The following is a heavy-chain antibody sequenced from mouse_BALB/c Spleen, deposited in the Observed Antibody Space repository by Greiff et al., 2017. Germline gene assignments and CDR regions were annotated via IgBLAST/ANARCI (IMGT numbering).Heavy chain of an antibody. V-gene: IGHV3-6*02. Sequence: DVKLQESGPGLVKPSQSLSLTCSVTGYSITSGYYWNWIRQFPGNKLEWMGYISYDGSNNYNPSLKNRISITRDTSKNQFFLKLNSVTTEDTATYYCATYDGYSYYAMDYWGQGTSVTVSS. D-gene: IGHD2-3*01. CDR2: ISYDGSN. CDR3: ATYDGYSYYAMDY. J-gene: IGHJ4*01. CDR1: GYSITSGYY.